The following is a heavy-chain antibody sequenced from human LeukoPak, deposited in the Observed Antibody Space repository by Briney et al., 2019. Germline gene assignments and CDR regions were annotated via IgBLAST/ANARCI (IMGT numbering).Heavy chain of an antibody. CDR1: GGTFSSYA. J-gene: IGHJ4*02. D-gene: IGHD2-15*01. CDR2: INPNSGGT. V-gene: IGHV1-18*01. Sequence: ASVKVSCKASGGTFSSYAISWVRQAPGQGLEWMGWINPNSGGTNYAQKLQGRVTMTTDTSTSTAYMELRSLRSDDTAVYYCARDWGRNEVVVAANYWGQGTLVTVSS. CDR3: ARDWGRNEVVVAANY.